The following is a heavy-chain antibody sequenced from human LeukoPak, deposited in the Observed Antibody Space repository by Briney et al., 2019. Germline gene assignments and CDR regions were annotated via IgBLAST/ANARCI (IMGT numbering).Heavy chain of an antibody. CDR1: GFTFSSYE. CDR3: ARANYGDYEAFDI. Sequence: GGSLRLSCAASGFTFSSYEMNWVRQAPGKGLEWVSYISSSGSTIYYADSVKGRFTISRDNSKNTLYLQMNSLRAEDTAVYYCARANYGDYEAFDIWGQGTMVTVSS. J-gene: IGHJ3*02. V-gene: IGHV3-48*03. D-gene: IGHD4-17*01. CDR2: ISSSGSTI.